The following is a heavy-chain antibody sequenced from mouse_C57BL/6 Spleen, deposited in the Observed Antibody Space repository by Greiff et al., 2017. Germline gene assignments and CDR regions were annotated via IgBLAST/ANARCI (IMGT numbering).Heavy chain of an antibody. CDR1: GYAFSSSW. CDR3: ASTSSGYVAY. J-gene: IGHJ3*01. Sequence: QVQLQQSGPELVKPGASVKISCKASGYAFSSSWMNWVKQRPGKGLGWIGRIYPGDGDTNYNGKFKGKATLTADKSSSTAYMQLSSLTSEDSAVYFCASTSSGYVAYWGQGTLVTVAA. CDR2: IYPGDGDT. D-gene: IGHD3-2*02. V-gene: IGHV1-82*01.